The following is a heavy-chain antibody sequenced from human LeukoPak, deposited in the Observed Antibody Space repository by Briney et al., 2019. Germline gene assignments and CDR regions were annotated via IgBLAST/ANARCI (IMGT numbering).Heavy chain of an antibody. V-gene: IGHV3-74*01. D-gene: IGHD6-13*01. J-gene: IGHJ3*02. Sequence: GGSLRLSCAASEFTFSSYWMHWVRQAPGKGLVWVSRINTDGTSTSYGDSVKGRFTISRDNAKNTLYLQMNSLRAEDTAVYYCRGRIAAAGNAFDIWGQGTMVTVSS. CDR2: INTDGTST. CDR1: EFTFSSYW. CDR3: RGRIAAAGNAFDI.